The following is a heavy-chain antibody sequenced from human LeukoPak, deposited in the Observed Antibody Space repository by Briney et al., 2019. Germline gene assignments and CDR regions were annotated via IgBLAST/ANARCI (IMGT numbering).Heavy chain of an antibody. Sequence: GASVKVSCXASGGTFSSYAISWVRQAPGQGLEWMGRIIPIFGTANYAQKFQGRVTITTDESTSTAYMELSSLRSEDTAVYYCARDETHYSSSSGWFDPWGQRTLVTVSS. CDR1: GGTFSSYA. V-gene: IGHV1-69*05. D-gene: IGHD6-13*01. CDR2: IIPIFGTA. J-gene: IGHJ5*02. CDR3: ARDETHYSSSSGWFDP.